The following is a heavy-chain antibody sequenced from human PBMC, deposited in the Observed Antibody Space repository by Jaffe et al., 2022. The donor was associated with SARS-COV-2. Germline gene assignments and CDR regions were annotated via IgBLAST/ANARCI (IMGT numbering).Heavy chain of an antibody. V-gene: IGHV1-18*01. Sequence: QVQLVQSGAEVKKPGASVKVSCKASGYTFTSYGISWVRQAPGQGLEWMGWISAYNGNTNYAQKLQGRVTMTTDTSTSTAYMELRSLRSDDTAVYYCARDTPYYYDSSGASNFDYWGQGTLVTVSS. CDR2: ISAYNGNT. D-gene: IGHD3-22*01. CDR3: ARDTPYYYDSSGASNFDY. J-gene: IGHJ4*02. CDR1: GYTFTSYG.